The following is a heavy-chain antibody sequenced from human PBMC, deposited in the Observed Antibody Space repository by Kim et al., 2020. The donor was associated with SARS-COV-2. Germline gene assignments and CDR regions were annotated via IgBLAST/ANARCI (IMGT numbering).Heavy chain of an antibody. J-gene: IGHJ4*02. D-gene: IGHD4-4*01. CDR2: ISDRSTAT. Sequence: GGSLRLSCAASGFVFSCYSMNWVRQAPGKGLEWVAYISDRSTATYYADSVKGRFSISRDNANNSLYLQMNNLRGEDTAVYFCARESWTTVGIPFEYWGQGILVTVSS. CDR1: GFVFSCYS. CDR3: ARESWTTVGIPFEY. V-gene: IGHV3-48*01.